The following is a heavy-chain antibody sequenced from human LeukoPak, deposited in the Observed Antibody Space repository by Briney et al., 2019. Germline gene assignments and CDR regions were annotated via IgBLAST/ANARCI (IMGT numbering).Heavy chain of an antibody. CDR1: GGSISSYY. Sequence: PSETLSLTCTVSGGSISSYYWSWIPQPPGKGLEWIGYIYTSGSTNYNPSLKSRVTISVDTSKNQFSLKLSSVTAADTAVYYCARFSSSSGRYFDYWGQGTLVTVSS. J-gene: IGHJ4*02. D-gene: IGHD6-6*01. CDR3: ARFSSSSGRYFDY. CDR2: IYTSGST. V-gene: IGHV4-4*09.